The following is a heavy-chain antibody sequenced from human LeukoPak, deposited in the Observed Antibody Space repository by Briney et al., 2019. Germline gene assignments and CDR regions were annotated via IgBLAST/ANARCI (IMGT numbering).Heavy chain of an antibody. Sequence: GRSLRLSCAASGFTFSLYTMHWVRQAPGKGLEWVAVISYDGSDKYYADSVKGRFTISRDNSKNTLYLQMNSLRAEDTAVYYCARAFVAGAPFDYWGQGTLVTVSS. CDR1: GFTFSLYT. D-gene: IGHD6-19*01. CDR3: ARAFVAGAPFDY. J-gene: IGHJ4*02. CDR2: ISYDGSDK. V-gene: IGHV3-30*14.